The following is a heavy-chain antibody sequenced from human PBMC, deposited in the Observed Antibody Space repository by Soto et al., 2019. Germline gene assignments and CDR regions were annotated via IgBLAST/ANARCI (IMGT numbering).Heavy chain of an antibody. CDR3: ARGQVRYYGDYEPLGY. Sequence: ASVKVSCKVSGYTLTELSMHWVRQAPGKGLEWMGGFDPEDGETIYAQKFQGRVTMTEDTSTDTAYMELSSLRSEDTAVYYCARGQVRYYGDYEPLGYWGQGTLVTVSS. CDR2: FDPEDGET. D-gene: IGHD4-17*01. CDR1: GYTLTELS. V-gene: IGHV1-24*01. J-gene: IGHJ4*02.